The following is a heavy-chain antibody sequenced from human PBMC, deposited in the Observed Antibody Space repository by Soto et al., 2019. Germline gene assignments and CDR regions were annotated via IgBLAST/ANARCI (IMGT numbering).Heavy chain of an antibody. CDR3: AIDYGDYVPASLIAF. D-gene: IGHD4-17*01. Sequence: QLQLQESGPGLVKPSETLSLTCTVSGGSISSSSYYWGWIRQPPGKGLEWIGSIYYSGSTYYNPSLKSRVTISVDTSKNQFSLKLSSVTAADTAVYYCAIDYGDYVPASLIAFWGQGTLVTVSS. V-gene: IGHV4-39*02. CDR1: GGSISSSSYY. J-gene: IGHJ4*02. CDR2: IYYSGST.